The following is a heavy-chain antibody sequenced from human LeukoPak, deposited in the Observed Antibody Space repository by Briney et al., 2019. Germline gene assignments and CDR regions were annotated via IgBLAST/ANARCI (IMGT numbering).Heavy chain of an antibody. V-gene: IGHV1-18*01. CDR3: ARGVYYDSSDYYLPDY. CDR2: ISAYNGNT. J-gene: IGHJ4*02. Sequence: ASVKVSCKASGYTFTCYGFSWVRQAPGQGLEWMGWISAYNGNTNYAQKLQGRVTMTTDTSTNTAYMELRSLRSDDTAVYYCARGVYYDSSDYYLPDYWGQGTLVTVSS. D-gene: IGHD3-22*01. CDR1: GYTFTCYG.